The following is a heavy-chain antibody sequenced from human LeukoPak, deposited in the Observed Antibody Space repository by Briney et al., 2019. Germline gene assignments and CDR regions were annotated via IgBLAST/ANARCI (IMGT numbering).Heavy chain of an antibody. Sequence: SETLSLTCAVYIESFSGYHWNWIRQTPGKGLEWIGEISDSGTTNINPSLRRRVSLSIDTSKNQFSLKLSSVTAADTAVYYCARDRSYCSGGSCSPYMDVWGKGTTVTISS. J-gene: IGHJ6*03. V-gene: IGHV4-34*01. D-gene: IGHD2-15*01. CDR3: ARDRSYCSGGSCSPYMDV. CDR1: IESFSGYH. CDR2: ISDSGTT.